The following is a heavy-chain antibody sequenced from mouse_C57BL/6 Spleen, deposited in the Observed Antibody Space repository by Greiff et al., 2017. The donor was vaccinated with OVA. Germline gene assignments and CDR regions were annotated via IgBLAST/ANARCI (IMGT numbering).Heavy chain of an antibody. Sequence: EVKLMESGPGLVKPSQSLSLTCSVTGYSITSGYYWNWIRQFPGNKLEWMGYISYDGSNNYNPSLKNRISITRDTSKNQFFLKLNSVTTEATATYYCATRDYDDYFDYWGQGTTLTVSS. D-gene: IGHD2-4*01. CDR2: ISYDGSN. J-gene: IGHJ2*01. V-gene: IGHV3-6*01. CDR1: GYSITSGYY. CDR3: ATRDYDDYFDY.